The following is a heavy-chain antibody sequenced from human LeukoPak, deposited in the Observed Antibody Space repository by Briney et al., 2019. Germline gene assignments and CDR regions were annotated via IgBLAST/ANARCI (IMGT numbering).Heavy chain of an antibody. CDR3: AKSSRSGWSTEFDY. CDR2: ISGSGGST. D-gene: IGHD6-19*01. CDR1: GFTFNYAW. J-gene: IGHJ4*02. Sequence: GGSLRLSCAASGFTFNYAWMSWVRQVPGKGLEWVSAISGSGGSTYYADSVKGRFTISRDNSKNTLYLQMNSLRAEDTAVYYCAKSSRSGWSTEFDYWGQGALVTVSS. V-gene: IGHV3-23*01.